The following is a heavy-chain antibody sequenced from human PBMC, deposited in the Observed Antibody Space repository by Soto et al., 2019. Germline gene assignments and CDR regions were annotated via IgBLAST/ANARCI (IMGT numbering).Heavy chain of an antibody. CDR2: ISGSGGST. D-gene: IGHD2-15*01. J-gene: IGHJ4*02. Sequence: GGSLRLSCAASGFTFSSYAMSWVRQAPGKGLEWVSAISGSGGSTCYADSVKGRFTISRDNSKNTLYLQMNSLRAEDTAVYYCAKGNNGVVVAATLFDYWGQGTLVTVSS. CDR1: GFTFSSYA. CDR3: AKGNNGVVVAATLFDY. V-gene: IGHV3-23*01.